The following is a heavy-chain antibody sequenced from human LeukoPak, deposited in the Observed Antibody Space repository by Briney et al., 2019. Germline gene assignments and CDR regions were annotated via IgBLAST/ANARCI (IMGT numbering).Heavy chain of an antibody. D-gene: IGHD3-10*01. CDR2: INPSGGST. Sequence: ASVKVSCKASGYTFTSYYMHWVRQAPGQGLEWMGIINPSGGSTSYAQKFQGRVTMTRDTSTSTVYMELSSLRSEDTAVYYCARGGPNHMVRGVRGNWFDPWGQGTLVTVSS. CDR3: ARGGPNHMVRGVRGNWFDP. CDR1: GYTFTSYY. J-gene: IGHJ5*02. V-gene: IGHV1-46*01.